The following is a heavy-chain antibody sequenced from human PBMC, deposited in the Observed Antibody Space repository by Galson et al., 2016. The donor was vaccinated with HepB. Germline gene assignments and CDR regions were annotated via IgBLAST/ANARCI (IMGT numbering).Heavy chain of an antibody. J-gene: IGHJ4*02. CDR1: GGSISSHY. V-gene: IGHV4-59*11. D-gene: IGHD1-1*01. CDR3: ARDQNWNEGGFDY. Sequence: SETLSLTCTVSGGSISSHYWSWIRQPPGKGLEWIGYIYSSGTTKYNPSLQSRVTISVDTSNNQFTLNLRSLIAADTAVYYCARDQNWNEGGFDYWGQGTLVTVSS. CDR2: IYSSGTT.